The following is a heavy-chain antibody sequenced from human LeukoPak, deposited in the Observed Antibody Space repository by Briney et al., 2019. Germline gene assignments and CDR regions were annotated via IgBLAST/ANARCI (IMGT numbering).Heavy chain of an antibody. V-gene: IGHV4-59*01. J-gene: IGHJ5*02. D-gene: IGHD3-10*01. CDR2: IFDNRNT. CDR3: ARDYYGSGKGWFDP. CDR1: GGSISSYY. Sequence: SETLSLTCTVSGGSISSYYWSWIRQPPGKGLEWIGYIFDNRNTKYNPSLKSRVSLSLDTSKNEFSLNLSSVTAADTAVYYCARDYYGSGKGWFDPWGQGTLVTVSS.